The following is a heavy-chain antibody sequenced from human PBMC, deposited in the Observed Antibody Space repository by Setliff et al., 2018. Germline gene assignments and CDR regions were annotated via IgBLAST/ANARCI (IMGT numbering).Heavy chain of an antibody. Sequence: ASVKVSCKASGYTFSDYGVSWVRQAPGQGLEWMGWISPHSGRAFYAPQFQDRVIMTTDTSTNTAYLDLRSLRSDDTAVYYCLRDRPYSNSPEDVFDIWGQGTAVTVSS. CDR1: GYTFSDYG. J-gene: IGHJ3*02. CDR2: ISPHSGRA. V-gene: IGHV1-18*01. CDR3: LRDRPYSNSPEDVFDI. D-gene: IGHD4-4*01.